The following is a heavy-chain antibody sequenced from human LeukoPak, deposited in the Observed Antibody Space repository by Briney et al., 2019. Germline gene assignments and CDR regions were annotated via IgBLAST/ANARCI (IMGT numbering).Heavy chain of an antibody. CDR3: ARYSSGFLDS. CDR1: GFTFSSFG. CDR2: IWSDGSNK. J-gene: IGHJ4*02. D-gene: IGHD6-19*01. V-gene: IGHV3-33*01. Sequence: GGSLRLSCAASGFTFSSFGMHWVSQAPGKGLEWVAVIWSDGSNKYYADSVKGRFTISRDNPKNTLYLQMNSLRAEDTAVYYCARYSSGFLDSWGQGTLVTVSS.